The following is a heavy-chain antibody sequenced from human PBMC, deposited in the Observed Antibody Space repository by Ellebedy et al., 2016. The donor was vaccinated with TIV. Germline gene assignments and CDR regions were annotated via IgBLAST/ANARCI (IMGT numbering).Heavy chain of an antibody. J-gene: IGHJ4*02. D-gene: IGHD2-15*01. V-gene: IGHV3-23*01. CDR2: IRGSDET. CDR1: GFTFSNYA. CDR3: ARVRAEAGDRGGRRWYIDY. Sequence: LSLTCAASGFTFSNYAMSWVRQAPGGGLEWLSSIRGSDETYYAESVKGRFTVSRENAKNSLYLQMNSLRAEDTAVYYCARVRAEAGDRGGRRWYIDYWGQGTLVTVSS.